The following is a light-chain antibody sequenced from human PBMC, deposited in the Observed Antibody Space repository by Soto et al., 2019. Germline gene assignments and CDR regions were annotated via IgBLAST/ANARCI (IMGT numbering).Light chain of an antibody. Sequence: DIQMTQSPSSVSASVGDRVTITCRASQGISNWLAWYQQKPGKAPKLLIYAASSLQSGVPSRFSGSGFGTDFTLTISSLQPEDFATYYCQQANSVPLTFGGGTKVELK. J-gene: IGKJ4*02. V-gene: IGKV1-12*01. CDR1: QGISNW. CDR3: QQANSVPLT. CDR2: AAS.